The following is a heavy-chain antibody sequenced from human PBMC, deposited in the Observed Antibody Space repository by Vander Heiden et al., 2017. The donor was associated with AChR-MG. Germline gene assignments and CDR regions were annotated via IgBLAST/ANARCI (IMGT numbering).Heavy chain of an antibody. J-gene: IGHJ4*02. V-gene: IGHV3-15*01. D-gene: IGHD2-2*01. CDR1: GFTFSNAW. CDR3: TPQLSY. Sequence: EVQLVEPGGGLVKPGGSLRLSCSASGFTFSNAWMSWVRQAPGKGLEWVGRITSKTECGTTDYAAPVKGRFTISRDDSNKTMYMQMNSLKTEDTAGYYCTPQLSYWGQGPLVTVSP. CDR2: ITSKTECGTT.